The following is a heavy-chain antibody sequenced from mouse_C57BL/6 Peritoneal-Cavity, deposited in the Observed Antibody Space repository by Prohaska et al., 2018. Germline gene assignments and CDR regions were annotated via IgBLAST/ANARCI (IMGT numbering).Heavy chain of an antibody. V-gene: IGHV12-3*01. J-gene: IGHJ1*03. CDR3: AGDLYGYWYFDV. Sequence: QMQLQESGPGLVKPSQSLFLTCSITVFPITSGYYWIWIRQSPGKPLEWMGYITHSGETFYNPSLQSPISITRETSKNQFFLQLNSVTTEDTAMYYCAGDLYGYWYFDVWGTGTTVTVSS. D-gene: IGHD1-1*02. CDR1: VFPITSGYY. CDR2: ITHSGET.